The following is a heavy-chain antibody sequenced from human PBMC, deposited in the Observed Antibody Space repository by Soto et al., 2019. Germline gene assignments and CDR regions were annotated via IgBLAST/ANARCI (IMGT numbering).Heavy chain of an antibody. V-gene: IGHV3-33*01. CDR1: GFTFSSCG. CDR2: IWYDGSNK. Sequence: QVQLVESGGGVVQPGRSLRLSCAASGFTFSSCGMHWVRQAPGKGLEWVAVIWYDGSNKYYADSVKGRFTISRDNSKNTLYLQMNSLRAEDTAVYYCARDRNVVVVAGTLVYWGQGTLVTVS. J-gene: IGHJ4*02. CDR3: ARDRNVVVVAGTLVY. D-gene: IGHD2-15*01.